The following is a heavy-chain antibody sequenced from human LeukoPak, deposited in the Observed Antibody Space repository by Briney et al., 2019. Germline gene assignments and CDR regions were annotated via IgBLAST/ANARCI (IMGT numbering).Heavy chain of an antibody. CDR2: ISWNSGSI. D-gene: IGHD6-19*01. CDR1: GFTFDDYA. CDR3: AKDRSGWYDGGLVDY. J-gene: IGHJ4*02. V-gene: IGHV3-9*01. Sequence: TGGSLRLSCAASGFTFDDYAMHWVRQAPGKGLEWVSGISWNSGSIGYADSVKGRFTISRDNAKNSLYLQMNSLRAEDTALYYCAKDRSGWYDGGLVDYWGQGTLVTVSS.